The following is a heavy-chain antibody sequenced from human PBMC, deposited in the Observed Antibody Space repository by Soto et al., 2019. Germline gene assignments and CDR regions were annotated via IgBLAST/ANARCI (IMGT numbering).Heavy chain of an antibody. V-gene: IGHV4-59*08. CDR1: GGSISSYY. D-gene: IGHD4-4*01. J-gene: IGHJ4*02. Sequence: SETLSLTCTVSGGSISSYYWSWIRQPPGKGLEWIGYIYYSGSTNYNPSLKSRVTISVDTSKNQFSLKLSSVTAADTAVYYCARQLQSTVPFDYWGQGTLVTVSS. CDR2: IYYSGST. CDR3: ARQLQSTVPFDY.